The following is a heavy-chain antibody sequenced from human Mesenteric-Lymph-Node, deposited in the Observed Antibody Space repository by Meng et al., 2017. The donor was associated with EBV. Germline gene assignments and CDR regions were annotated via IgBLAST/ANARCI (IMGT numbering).Heavy chain of an antibody. V-gene: IGHV4-30-4*01. CDR3: ARDASGGYYWLDP. CDR1: GDSISAGGYY. J-gene: IGHJ5*02. Sequence: QVQLQESGPGLVKPSQTLSLPWAVSGDSISAGGYYWNWIRQPPGKGLEWIGYIYYSGTTYYNPSLKSRVSMSVDTSKNQFSLKLSSVTAADTAVYYCARDASGGYYWLDPWGQGTLVTVAS. CDR2: IYYSGTT. D-gene: IGHD3-22*01.